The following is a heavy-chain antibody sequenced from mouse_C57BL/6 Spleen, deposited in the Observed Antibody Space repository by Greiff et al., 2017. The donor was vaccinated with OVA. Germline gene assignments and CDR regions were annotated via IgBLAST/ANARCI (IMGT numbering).Heavy chain of an antibody. CDR2: ISSGSSTI. Sequence: EVKLMESGGGLVKPGGSLKLSCAASGFTFSDYGMHWVRQAPEKGLEWVAYISSGSSTIYYADTVKGRFTISRDNAKNTLFLQMTSLRSEDTAMYYCARDYSNIYAMDYWGQGTSVTVSS. CDR1: GFTFSDYG. CDR3: ARDYSNIYAMDY. D-gene: IGHD2-5*01. V-gene: IGHV5-17*01. J-gene: IGHJ4*01.